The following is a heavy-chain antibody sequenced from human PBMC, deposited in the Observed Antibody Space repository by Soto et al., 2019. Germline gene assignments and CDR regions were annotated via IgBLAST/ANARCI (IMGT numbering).Heavy chain of an antibody. J-gene: IGHJ5*02. CDR3: ARTPDSGRNWFDP. D-gene: IGHD6-19*01. Sequence: SETLSLTCSVSGDSISSGGYYWRWIRQHPGKGLEWIGYIYYSGGAYYNPSLKSRVIISVDTSKNQFSLKLSSVSAADTAVYYCARTPDSGRNWFDPWGQGTQVTVS. V-gene: IGHV4-31*03. CDR2: IYYSGGA. CDR1: GDSISSGGYY.